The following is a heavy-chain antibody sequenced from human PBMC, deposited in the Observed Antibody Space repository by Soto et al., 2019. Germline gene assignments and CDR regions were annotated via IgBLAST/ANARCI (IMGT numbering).Heavy chain of an antibody. Sequence: SETLSLTCTFSGGSISSGGYYWSWIRQPPGKGLEWIGYIYHSGSTYYNPSLKSRVTISVDRSKNQFSLKLSSVTAADTAVYYCAGSGYSQNYFDYGGRGTLVTVSS. CDR3: AGSGYSQNYFDY. V-gene: IGHV4-30-2*01. D-gene: IGHD3-22*01. J-gene: IGHJ4*02. CDR1: GGSISSGGYY. CDR2: IYHSGST.